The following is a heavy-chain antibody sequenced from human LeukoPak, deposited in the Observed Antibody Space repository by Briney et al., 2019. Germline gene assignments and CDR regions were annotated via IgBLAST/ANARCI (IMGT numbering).Heavy chain of an antibody. J-gene: IGHJ4*02. V-gene: IGHV3-30-3*01. CDR2: ISYDGSNK. CDR1: GFTFGSYA. Sequence: GRSLRLSCAASGFTFGSYAMHWVRQAPGKGLEWVAVISYDGSNKYYADSVKGRFTISRDNSKNTLYLQMNSLRAEDTAVYYCARAGDYVWGSYRYPQYYFDYWGQGTLVTVSS. CDR3: ARAGDYVWGSYRYPQYYFDY. D-gene: IGHD3-16*02.